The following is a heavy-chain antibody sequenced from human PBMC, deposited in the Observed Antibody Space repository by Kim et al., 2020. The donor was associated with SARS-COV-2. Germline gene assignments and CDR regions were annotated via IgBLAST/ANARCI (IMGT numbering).Heavy chain of an antibody. J-gene: IGHJ4*02. CDR2: T. Sequence: TSYADSVKGRFTISRDNAKNTLYLQMNSLRAEDTAVYYCARVSNYAVFDYWGQGTLVTVSS. V-gene: IGHV3-74*01. CDR3: ARVSNYAVFDY. D-gene: IGHD4-4*01.